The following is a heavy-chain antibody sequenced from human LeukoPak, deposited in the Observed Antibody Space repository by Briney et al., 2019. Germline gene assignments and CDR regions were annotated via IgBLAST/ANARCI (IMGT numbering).Heavy chain of an antibody. CDR2: ISAYNGNT. J-gene: IGHJ3*02. CDR3: ASGYCSSTSCSLVKRQAFDI. D-gene: IGHD2-2*03. Sequence: GASVKVSCKASGYTFTSYGISWVRQAPGQGLEWMGWISAYNGNTNYAQKLQGRVTMTTDTSTSTAYMELRSLRSDDTAVYYCASGYCSSTSCSLVKRQAFDIWGQGTMVTVSS. V-gene: IGHV1-18*01. CDR1: GYTFTSYG.